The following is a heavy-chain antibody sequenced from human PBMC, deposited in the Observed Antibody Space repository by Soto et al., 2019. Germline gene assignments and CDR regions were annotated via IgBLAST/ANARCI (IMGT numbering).Heavy chain of an antibody. V-gene: IGHV3-48*03. J-gene: IGHJ6*02. D-gene: IGHD6-13*01. CDR2: ISSSGSTI. CDR1: GFTFSSYE. CDR3: ARGIKVAAGGYYYGMDV. Sequence: PGGSLRLSCAASGFTFSSYEMNWVRQAPGKGLEWVSYISSSGSTIYYADSVKGRFTISRDNAKNSLYLQMNSLRAEDTAVYYCARGIKVAAGGYYYGMDVWGQGTTVTVSS.